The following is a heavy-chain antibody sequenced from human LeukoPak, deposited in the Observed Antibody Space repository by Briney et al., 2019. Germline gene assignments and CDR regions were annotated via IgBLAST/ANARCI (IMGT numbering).Heavy chain of an antibody. V-gene: IGHV4-34*01. D-gene: IGHD5-12*01. CDR3: ASSPNHLSGYDATATDY. CDR2: INHSGST. CDR1: GGSFSGYY. Sequence: SETLFLTCAVYGGSFSGYYWSWIRQPPGKGLEWIGEINHSGSTNYNPSLKSRVTISVDTSKNQFSLKLSSVTAADTAVYYCASSPNHLSGYDATATDYWGQGTLVTVSS. J-gene: IGHJ4*02.